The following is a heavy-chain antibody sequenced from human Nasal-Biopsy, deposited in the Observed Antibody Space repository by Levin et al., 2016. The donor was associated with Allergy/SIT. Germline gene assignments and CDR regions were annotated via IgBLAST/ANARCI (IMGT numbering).Heavy chain of an antibody. V-gene: IGHV4-34*01. CDR1: GTSFSDYL. Sequence: SETLSLTCAVSGTSFSDYLWSWIRQSPGKGLEWIGEINYRGSTNYNPPLNSRVTISVDTSKNQFSLKLTSVTAADTAVYYCARLYVVDWVSRSYYYYGMDAWGQGTTVTVS. CDR2: INYRGST. CDR3: ARLYVVDWVSRSYYYYGMDA. D-gene: IGHD3-16*01. J-gene: IGHJ6*02.